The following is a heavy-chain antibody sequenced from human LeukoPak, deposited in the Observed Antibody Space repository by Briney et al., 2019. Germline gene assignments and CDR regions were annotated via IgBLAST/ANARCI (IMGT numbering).Heavy chain of an antibody. CDR3: AGRPPSMVVDY. V-gene: IGHV4-4*02. J-gene: IGHJ4*02. D-gene: IGHD2-2*01. Sequence: SETLSLTCTFSGGSISSSSWWNWVRQPPGKGLEWIGEIYHSGSATYSPSLRSRVTMSVDKSKNQFSLNLTSVTAADTAVYYCAGRPPSMVVDYWSPGTLVTVSS. CDR2: IYHSGSA. CDR1: GGSISSSSW.